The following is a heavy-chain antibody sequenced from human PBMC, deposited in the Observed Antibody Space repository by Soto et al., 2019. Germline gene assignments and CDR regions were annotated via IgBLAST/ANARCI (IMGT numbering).Heavy chain of an antibody. D-gene: IGHD6-13*01. J-gene: IGHJ4*02. Sequence: SETLSLTCSFSGDSVTSHYLTWIRQSPEKGLEWIGSIYYTGITHYNPSLNSRVTISVDTSENQFSLHLTSVTAADTAVYYCARQIGRGSWSLDHWGQGTLVTVSS. CDR1: GDSVTSHY. V-gene: IGHV4-59*08. CDR2: IYYTGIT. CDR3: ARQIGRGSWSLDH.